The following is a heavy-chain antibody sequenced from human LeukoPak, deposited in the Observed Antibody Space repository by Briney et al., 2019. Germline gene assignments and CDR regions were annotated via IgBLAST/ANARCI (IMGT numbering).Heavy chain of an antibody. CDR3: ARVTGYGSGSYYTWFDP. CDR2: IYTSGST. CDR1: GGSISSYY. J-gene: IGHJ5*02. D-gene: IGHD3-10*01. V-gene: IGHV4-4*07. Sequence: SETLSLTCTVSGGSISSYYWSWIRQPAGKGLEWIGRIYTSGSTNYNPSLKSRVTMSVDTSKNQFSLKLSSVTAADTAVYYCARVTGYGSGSYYTWFDPWGQGTLVTVSS.